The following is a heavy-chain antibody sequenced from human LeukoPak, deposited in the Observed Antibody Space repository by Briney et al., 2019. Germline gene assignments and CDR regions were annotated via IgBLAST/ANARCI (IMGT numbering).Heavy chain of an antibody. CDR1: GFTFSSSA. CDR3: VRGYCSSTGCQYAPDY. J-gene: IGHJ4*02. V-gene: IGHV1-58*01. D-gene: IGHD2-2*01. Sequence: SVKVSCKASGFTFSSSAVQWVRQARGQRLEWIGWFVVATGNTKYAQRFQERVTITRDMSTSTAYMELSSLRSEDTAVYYCVRGYCSSTGCQYAPDYWGQGTLVTVSS. CDR2: FVVATGNT.